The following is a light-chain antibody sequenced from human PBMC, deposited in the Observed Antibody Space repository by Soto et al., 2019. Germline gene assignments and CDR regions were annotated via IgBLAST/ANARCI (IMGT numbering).Light chain of an antibody. Sequence: DIQMTQSPSSLSTSVGDRATITCQASQDISNYLNWYQLKPGKAPKLLISDASKLETGVPSRFSGSGSGTVFTFTISSLQPEDIATYYCQQYDNFPITFGQGTRLEIE. J-gene: IGKJ5*01. CDR3: QQYDNFPIT. CDR2: DAS. V-gene: IGKV1-33*01. CDR1: QDISNY.